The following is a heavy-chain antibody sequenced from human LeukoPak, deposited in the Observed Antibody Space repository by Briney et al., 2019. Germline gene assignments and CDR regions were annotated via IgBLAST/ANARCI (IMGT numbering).Heavy chain of an antibody. CDR3: AREYWSGSAFDY. J-gene: IGHJ4*02. D-gene: IGHD3-3*01. V-gene: IGHV3-30-3*01. CDR1: GFTFGSYS. Sequence: GGSLRLSCAASGFTFGSYSMHWVRQAPGRGLEWVAVISYDGSNEYYADSVTGRFTISRDNSKKRVYLQINSLRVEDTAVYYCAREYWSGSAFDYWGQGTLVTVSS. CDR2: ISYDGSNE.